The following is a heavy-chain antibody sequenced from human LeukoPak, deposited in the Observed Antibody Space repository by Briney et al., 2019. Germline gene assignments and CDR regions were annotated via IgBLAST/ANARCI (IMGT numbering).Heavy chain of an antibody. J-gene: IGHJ5*02. D-gene: IGHD4-17*01. CDR3: ARDATTVTTYWFDP. CDR2: IIPILGIA. CDR1: GGTFSSYA. Sequence: SVTVSCKASGGTFSSYAISWVRQAPGQGLEWMGRIIPILGIANYAQKFQGRVTITADKSTSTAYMELSSLRSEDTAVYYCARDATTVTTYWFDPWGQGTLVTVSS. V-gene: IGHV1-69*04.